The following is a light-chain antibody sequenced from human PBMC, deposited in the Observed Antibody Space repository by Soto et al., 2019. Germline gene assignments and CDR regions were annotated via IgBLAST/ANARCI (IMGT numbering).Light chain of an antibody. CDR2: EVS. J-gene: IGLJ1*01. CDR1: SSDVCGYNY. V-gene: IGLV2-14*01. CDR3: SSYTSSSTLDV. Sequence: QSALTQPASVSGSPGQSITISCTGTSSDVCGYNYVSWYQQHPGKAPKLMIYEVSNRPSGVSNRFSGSKSGNTASLTISGLQAEDEADYYCSSYTSSSTLDVFGTGTKLTVL.